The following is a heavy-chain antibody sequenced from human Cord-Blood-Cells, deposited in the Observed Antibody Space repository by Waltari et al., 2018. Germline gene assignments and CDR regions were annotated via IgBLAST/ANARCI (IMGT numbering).Heavy chain of an antibody. J-gene: IGHJ6*02. Sequence: QVQLVQSGAEVKKPGSSVKVSCKASGGTFSSYAISWVRQAPGQGLEWMGGIIPIFGTANYAQKFQGRVTITADESTSTAYRELSSLRSEDTAVYYCARADIAARPWPVYYYGMDVWGQGTTVTVSS. V-gene: IGHV1-69*01. CDR1: GGTFSSYA. D-gene: IGHD6-6*01. CDR3: ARADIAARPWPVYYYGMDV. CDR2: IIPIFGTA.